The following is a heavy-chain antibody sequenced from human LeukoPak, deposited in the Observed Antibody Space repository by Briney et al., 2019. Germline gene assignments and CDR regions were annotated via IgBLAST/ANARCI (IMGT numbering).Heavy chain of an antibody. J-gene: IGHJ5*02. CDR3: ARSAYNYGYVYLDH. CDR1: GYTFTGCF. Sequence: ASVKVSCKASGYTFTGCFIHYVRQAPGQGLEWMGWIDPNSDNIRYSETFKDRVTMTRDTSTNTAYMELSWLRSDDTAVYYCARSAYNYGYVYLDHWGQGTLVIVSS. V-gene: IGHV1-2*02. D-gene: IGHD5-18*01. CDR2: IDPNSDNI.